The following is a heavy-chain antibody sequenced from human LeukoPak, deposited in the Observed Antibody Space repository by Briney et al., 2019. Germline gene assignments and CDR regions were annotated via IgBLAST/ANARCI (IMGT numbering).Heavy chain of an antibody. CDR2: LYYSGST. D-gene: IGHD3-22*01. V-gene: IGHV4-39*01. Sequence: SETLSLTCTVSGASISSSSYYWGWIRQPPGKGLEWIGSLYYSGSTYYNPSLKSRVTVSVDTSKNQFSLKLSSVTAADTAVYYCARGVEDITMIVVVTFFDYWGQGTLVTVSS. CDR1: GASISSSSYY. J-gene: IGHJ4*02. CDR3: ARGVEDITMIVVVTFFDY.